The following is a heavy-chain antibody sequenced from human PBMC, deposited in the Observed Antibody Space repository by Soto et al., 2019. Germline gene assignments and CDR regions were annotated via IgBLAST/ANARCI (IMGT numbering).Heavy chain of an antibody. J-gene: IGHJ5*02. Sequence: EVQLLESGGDLVQPGGSLRLSCAASGLTFYSHAMSWVRQPPGKGLEWVSGTSASGGVTYYADSVKGRFTMSRDNAKNTLWLQMHSLRVEDTAVYYCVDGGAIGSPPLDPWGQGTLVIVSS. CDR3: VDGGAIGSPPLDP. CDR1: GLTFYSHA. D-gene: IGHD2-21*01. CDR2: TSASGGVT. V-gene: IGHV3-23*01.